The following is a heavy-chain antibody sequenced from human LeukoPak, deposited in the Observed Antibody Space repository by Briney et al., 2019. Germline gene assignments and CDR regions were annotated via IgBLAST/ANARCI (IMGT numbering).Heavy chain of an antibody. CDR1: GFTFSSYA. D-gene: IGHD3-22*01. J-gene: IGHJ4*02. CDR3: AKGFGASSGYSADY. CDR2: IWYDGSNT. Sequence: PGPSLILSWAASGFTFSSYAMHWVRQAPGKGLGWVGVIWYDGSNTYHADAVKGRFTISRDNSKNTLFLQMNSLRAEDTAVYYCAKGFGASSGYSADYWGQGTLVTVSS. V-gene: IGHV3-33*06.